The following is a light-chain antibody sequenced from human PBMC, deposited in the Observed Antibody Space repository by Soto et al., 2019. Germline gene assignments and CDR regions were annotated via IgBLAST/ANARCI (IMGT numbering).Light chain of an antibody. J-gene: IGKJ1*01. V-gene: IGKV1-17*03. CDR1: QGISNY. CDR3: QQYNDYSAWT. CDR2: AAS. Sequence: DIQITQSPSAMSASVGDRVNITCRASQGISNYLAWFQLKPGKAPKLMIYAASTLQRGVPSRFSGSGSGTEFTLTISSLRPDDFATYYCQQYNDYSAWTFGQGTKVDIK.